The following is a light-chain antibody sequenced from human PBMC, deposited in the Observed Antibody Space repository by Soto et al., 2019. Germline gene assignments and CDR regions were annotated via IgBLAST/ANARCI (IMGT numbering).Light chain of an antibody. CDR1: SSDAGSYNY. CDR3: SSYAGTNTDYV. V-gene: IGLV2-8*01. J-gene: IGLJ1*01. Sequence: HSVLTQPPSASGSPGQSVTISCTGTSSDAGSYNYVSWYQQHPGKVPKLMIYEVSKRPSGVPDRFSGFKSGNTASLTVSGLQAEDEADYYCSSYAGTNTDYVFGTGTKVTVL. CDR2: EVS.